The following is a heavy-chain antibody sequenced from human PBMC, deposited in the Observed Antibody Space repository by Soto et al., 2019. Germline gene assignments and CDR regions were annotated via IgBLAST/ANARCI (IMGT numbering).Heavy chain of an antibody. CDR1: GFSFGSYV. Sequence: QVELVESGGGVVQPGRSLRLSCAASGFSFGSYVMNWVRQAPGKGLECVAVISYDGDKTYYADSVKGRFTISRDNSNSTLYLQMNSTRAEDTAIYYRARGAGATDYFDYWGQGAMVTVSS. V-gene: IGHV3-33*05. CDR3: ARGAGATDYFDY. J-gene: IGHJ4*02. D-gene: IGHD1-26*01. CDR2: ISYDGDKT.